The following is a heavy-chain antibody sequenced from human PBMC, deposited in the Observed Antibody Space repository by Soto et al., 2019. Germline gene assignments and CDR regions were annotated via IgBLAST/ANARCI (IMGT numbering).Heavy chain of an antibody. D-gene: IGHD1-26*01. V-gene: IGHV3-53*02. CDR2: TFTGGST. J-gene: IGHJ6*02. Sequence: EVQLVETVGGLIQPGGSLRLSCLASGFSVTTNYIIWVRQPPGKGLEWVSTTFTGGSTHYADSVKGRFSISRDNSKNTVYLQMNNLRVEDTAVYYCAKKPPSSIQGWAFGMDVWAQGTTVSVSS. CDR1: GFSVTTNY. CDR3: AKKPPSSIQGWAFGMDV.